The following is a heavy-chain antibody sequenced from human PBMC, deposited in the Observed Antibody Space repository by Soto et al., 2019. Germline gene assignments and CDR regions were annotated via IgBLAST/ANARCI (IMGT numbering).Heavy chain of an antibody. Sequence: SETLSLTCTVSGGSISSRDSYWGWIRQPPGKGLEWIGSFHYSGSTYYNPSLKSRVTISVDTSKNQLSLRVTSVTAADTAVYYCARGFGRSHFDYWGRGTPVTVSS. D-gene: IGHD3-16*01. CDR2: FHYSGST. CDR3: ARGFGRSHFDY. J-gene: IGHJ4*02. CDR1: GGSISSRDSY. V-gene: IGHV4-39*01.